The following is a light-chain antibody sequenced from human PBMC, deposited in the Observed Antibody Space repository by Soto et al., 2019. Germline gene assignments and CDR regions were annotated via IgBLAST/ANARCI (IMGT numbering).Light chain of an antibody. J-gene: IGKJ1*01. CDR3: QQSYSTSSAWT. V-gene: IGKV1-39*01. CDR2: AAA. Sequence: DIQMTQSPCSLSASVGDRVTITCRASQSISSYLNWYQQKPGKAPQLLIYAAAILQTGVPSRFSGSGSGTDFTLTISSLQPEDFATYFCQQSYSTSSAWTFGQGTKVEIK. CDR1: QSISSY.